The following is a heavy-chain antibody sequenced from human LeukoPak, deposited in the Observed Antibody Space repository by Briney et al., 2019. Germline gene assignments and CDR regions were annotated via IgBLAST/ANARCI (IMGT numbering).Heavy chain of an antibody. J-gene: IGHJ6*03. CDR3: AREYCSSTSCPYYYYYMDV. V-gene: IGHV4-59*12. CDR1: GGSISSYY. CDR2: IYYSGST. D-gene: IGHD2-2*01. Sequence: PSETLSLTCTVSGGSISSYYWSWIRQPPGKGLEWIGYIYYSGSTNYNPSLKSRVTISVDTSKNQFSLKLSSVTAADTAVYYCAREYCSSTSCPYYYYYMDVWGKGTTVTVSS.